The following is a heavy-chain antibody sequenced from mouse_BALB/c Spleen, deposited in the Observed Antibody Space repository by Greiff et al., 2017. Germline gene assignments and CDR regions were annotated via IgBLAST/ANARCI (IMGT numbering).Heavy chain of an antibody. Sequence: EVKLEESGGGLVQPGGSRKLSCAASGFTFSDYGMAWVRQAPGKGPEWVAFISNLAYSIYYADTVTGRFTISRENAKNTLYLEMSSLRSEDTAMYYCARGPSTMITTGAWFAYWGQGTLVTVSA. V-gene: IGHV5-15*02. J-gene: IGHJ3*01. CDR1: GFTFSDYG. CDR2: ISNLAYSI. D-gene: IGHD2-4*01. CDR3: ARGPSTMITTGAWFAY.